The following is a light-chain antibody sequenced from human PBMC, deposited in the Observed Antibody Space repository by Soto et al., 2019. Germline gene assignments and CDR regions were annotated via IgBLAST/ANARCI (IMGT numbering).Light chain of an antibody. Sequence: DIQMTQSPSSLSASVGARVPITCRARQSISSYLNWYQQKPGKAPKLLIYAASSLQSGVPSRFSGSGSGTDFTLTISSLQPEDFATYYCQQSYSTAFGQGTRLEIK. CDR2: AAS. J-gene: IGKJ5*01. V-gene: IGKV1-39*01. CDR1: QSISSY. CDR3: QQSYSTA.